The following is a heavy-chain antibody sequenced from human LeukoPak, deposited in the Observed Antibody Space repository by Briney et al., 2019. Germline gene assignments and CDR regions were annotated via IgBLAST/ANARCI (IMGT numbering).Heavy chain of an antibody. V-gene: IGHV4-34*01. D-gene: IGHD3-3*01. J-gene: IGHJ4*02. CDR3: ARLPDYDFWSGFYYFDY. CDR2: IDHSGNT. Sequence: SETLSLTCAVSGGSFSGHYWSWIRQSPGEGLEWIGEIDHSGNTNYNPSLKGRLTISVDTSKSQFSLKLSSVTAADTAVYYCARLPDYDFWSGFYYFDYWGQGTLVTVSS. CDR1: GGSFSGHY.